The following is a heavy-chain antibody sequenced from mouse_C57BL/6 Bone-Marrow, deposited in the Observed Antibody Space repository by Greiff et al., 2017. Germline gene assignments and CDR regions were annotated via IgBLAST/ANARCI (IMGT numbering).Heavy chain of an antibody. CDR2: IDPANGNT. Sequence: DVKLVESVAELVRPGASVKLSCTASGFTIKNTYMHWVKQRPEQGLEWIGRIDPANGNTKYAPKFQGKATITADTSSSTAYLQLSSLTSEDTASYYCAIWFADWGQGTLVTVSA. CDR3: AIWFAD. V-gene: IGHV14-3*01. J-gene: IGHJ3*01. CDR1: GFTIKNTY.